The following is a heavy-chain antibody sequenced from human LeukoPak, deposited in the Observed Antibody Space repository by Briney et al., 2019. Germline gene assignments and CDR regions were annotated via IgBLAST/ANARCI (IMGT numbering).Heavy chain of an antibody. CDR2: IYYSGST. D-gene: IGHD6-19*01. CDR3: ARVVAVAGSNWFDP. J-gene: IGHJ5*02. CDR1: GGSISSYY. V-gene: IGHV4-59*01. Sequence: SETLSLTCTVSGGSISSYYWSWIRQPPGKGLEWIGYIYYSGSTNYNPSLKSRVTIPVDTSKNQFSLKLSSVTAADTAVYYCARVVAVAGSNWFDPWGQGTLVTVSS.